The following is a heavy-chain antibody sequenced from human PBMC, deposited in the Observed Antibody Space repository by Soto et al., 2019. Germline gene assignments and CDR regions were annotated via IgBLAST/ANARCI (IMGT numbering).Heavy chain of an antibody. CDR1: GFVFKDSS. CDR2: IRDRAYNYAT. V-gene: IGHV3-73*01. J-gene: IGHJ4*02. Sequence: EVLLVESGGGVVQPGGSLKLSCAASGFVFKDSSIHWVRQASGKGLEWVDRIRDRAYNYATAYTASVKGRFTISRDDSNNTAYLQMTSLKTEDTAIYYCTRLISAAQDYWGQGTLVTVSS. CDR3: TRLISAAQDY. D-gene: IGHD3-10*01.